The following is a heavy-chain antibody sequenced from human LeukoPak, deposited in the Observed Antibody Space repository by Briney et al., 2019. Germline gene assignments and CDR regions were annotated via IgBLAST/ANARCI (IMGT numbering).Heavy chain of an antibody. D-gene: IGHD6-19*01. CDR2: IYTSGST. J-gene: IGHJ4*02. CDR1: GGSISSYY. V-gene: IGHV4-4*07. Sequence: SETLSLTCTVSGGSISSYYWSWIRQPAGKGLEWIGRIYTSGSTNYNPSLKSRVTISTDTSKNQFSLRLTSVTAADTAVYYCARAEKAVTGTLDSWGQGTLITVSS. CDR3: ARAEKAVTGTLDS.